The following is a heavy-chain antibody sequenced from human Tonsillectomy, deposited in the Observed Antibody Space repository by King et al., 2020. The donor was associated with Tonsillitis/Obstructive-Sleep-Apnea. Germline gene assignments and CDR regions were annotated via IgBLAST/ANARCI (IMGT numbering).Heavy chain of an antibody. CDR3: ARTGVAVPNDY. J-gene: IGHJ4*02. CDR1: GFTFSSYW. Sequence: VRLVESGGGLVQPGGSLRLSCAASGFTFSSYWMSWVRQAPGKGLEWVANINQGGAEKYFVDSVKGRFTISRDNAKNSLYLQMNSLRAEDTAMYYCARTGVAVPNDYWGQGTLVTVSS. V-gene: IGHV3-7*01. CDR2: INQGGAEK. D-gene: IGHD6-19*01.